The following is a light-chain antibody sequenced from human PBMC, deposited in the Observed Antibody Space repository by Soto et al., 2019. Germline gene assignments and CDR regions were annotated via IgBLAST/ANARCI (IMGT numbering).Light chain of an antibody. CDR2: AAS. V-gene: IGKV1-9*01. CDR3: KKLISYPRIT. CDR1: QGISSY. Sequence: DIQLSQSPSFLSASVGDRVTITCRASQGISSYLAWYQQKPGKAPKLLIYAASTLQSGVPSRFSGRGSGTEFTLTISTLQPEDSATHNCKKLISYPRITFGQGTRLKIK. J-gene: IGKJ5*01.